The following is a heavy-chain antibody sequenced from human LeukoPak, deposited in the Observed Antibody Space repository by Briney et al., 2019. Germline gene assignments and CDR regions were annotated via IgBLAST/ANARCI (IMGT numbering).Heavy chain of an antibody. CDR1: GFTFSSYA. CDR2: ISGSGGST. D-gene: IGHD2-15*01. V-gene: IGHV3-23*01. CDR3: AKLGLYCSGGYCYFQYYFDY. J-gene: IGHJ4*02. Sequence: GGSLRLSCAASGFTFSSYAMSWVRQGPGKGLEWVSVISGSGGSTYYADSVKGRFTISRDNSKNTLYLQMNSLRAEDTAVYYCAKLGLYCSGGYCYFQYYFDYWGQGALVTVSS.